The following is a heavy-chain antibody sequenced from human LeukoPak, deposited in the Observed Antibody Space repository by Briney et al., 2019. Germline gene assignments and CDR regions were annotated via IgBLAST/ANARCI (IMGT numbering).Heavy chain of an antibody. Sequence: GGSLRLSCAASGFTFNDYAMHWVRQAPGKGLEWVSLISWDSGNTYYADSVKGRFTISRDNSKNSLSLQMNSLRAENTALYYCAKGPGAAVGKRYIQHWGQGTLVTVSS. CDR3: AKGPGAAVGKRYIQH. V-gene: IGHV3-43D*03. D-gene: IGHD6-13*01. J-gene: IGHJ1*01. CDR2: ISWDSGNT. CDR1: GFTFNDYA.